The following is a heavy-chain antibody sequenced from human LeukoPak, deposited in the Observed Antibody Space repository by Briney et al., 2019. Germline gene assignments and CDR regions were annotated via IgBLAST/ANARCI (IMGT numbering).Heavy chain of an antibody. D-gene: IGHD3-10*01. CDR1: GFTSSDYY. J-gene: IGHJ4*02. CDR2: ISSSSSYT. Sequence: GGSLIPSCGAAGFTSSDYYMSWIRQAPGEGREWGSSISSSSSYTNYADSVKVRFTIYRDNAKNQLYLQMNCMRAEETAVYFCATDRSGTYHLDYWGQGTLVTVSS. V-gene: IGHV3-11*05. CDR3: ATDRSGTYHLDY.